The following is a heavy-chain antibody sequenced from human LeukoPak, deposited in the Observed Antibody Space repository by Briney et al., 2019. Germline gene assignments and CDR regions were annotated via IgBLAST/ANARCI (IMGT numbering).Heavy chain of an antibody. V-gene: IGHV3-30*04. CDR2: ISYDGSNK. Sequence: GRSLRLSCAASGFTFSSYAMHWVRQAPGKGLEGVAVISYDGSNKYYADSVKGRFTISRDNSKNILSLQMNSLRAEDTAVYYCAREMTTPDDAFDIWGQGTMVTVSS. J-gene: IGHJ3*02. D-gene: IGHD4-11*01. CDR1: GFTFSSYA. CDR3: AREMTTPDDAFDI.